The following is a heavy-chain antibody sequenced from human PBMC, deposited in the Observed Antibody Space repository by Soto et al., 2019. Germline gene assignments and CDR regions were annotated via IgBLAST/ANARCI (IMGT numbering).Heavy chain of an antibody. CDR1: GYTFTNFG. CDR3: ARGEERVAMPSGY. Sequence: ASVKVSWKASGYTFTNFGISWVRQAPGQGLEWMGWISAYNGNTNYAQNFQGRVTMTTDTSTSTAYMELRSLRSDDTAVYYCARGEERVAMPSGYWGQGTLVTVSS. D-gene: IGHD2-2*01. J-gene: IGHJ4*02. CDR2: ISAYNGNT. V-gene: IGHV1-18*01.